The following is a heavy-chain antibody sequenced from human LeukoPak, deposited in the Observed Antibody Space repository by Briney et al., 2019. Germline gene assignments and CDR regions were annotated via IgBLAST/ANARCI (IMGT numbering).Heavy chain of an antibody. CDR3: ARDGGGYCSSTSCYEMNWFDP. CDR1: GYTFTRYG. CDR2: ISAYNGNT. D-gene: IGHD2-2*01. Sequence: ASVKVSCKASGYTFTRYGISWVRQAPGQRLEWMGWISAYNGNTNYAQKLQGRVTKTTDTSTSTAYMELRSLRSDDTAVYYCARDGGGYCSSTSCYEMNWFDPWGQGTLVTVSS. J-gene: IGHJ5*02. V-gene: IGHV1-18*04.